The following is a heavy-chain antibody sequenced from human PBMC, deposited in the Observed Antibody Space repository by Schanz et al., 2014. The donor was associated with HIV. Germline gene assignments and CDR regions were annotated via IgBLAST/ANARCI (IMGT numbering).Heavy chain of an antibody. J-gene: IGHJ6*02. Sequence: VHLVESGGGLVKPGGSLKLSCAASGFTFSSYSMNWVRQAPGKGLEWVSSISSSSTYIYYADSVKGRFTISRDNSKNTLYLEMNSLRPEDTAVYYCARETSGFSTSWPPRYHYYGMDVWGQGTTVTVSS. V-gene: IGHV3-21*01. CDR3: ARETSGFSTSWPPRYHYYGMDV. D-gene: IGHD6-13*01. CDR1: GFTFSSYS. CDR2: ISSSSTYI.